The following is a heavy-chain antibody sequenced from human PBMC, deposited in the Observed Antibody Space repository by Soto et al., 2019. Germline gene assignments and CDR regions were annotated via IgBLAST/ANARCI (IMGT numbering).Heavy chain of an antibody. CDR3: ARDGALAVWFDP. Sequence: SETLSLTCTVSGGSISSGGYYWSWIRQHPGKGLEWIGYIYYSGSTYYNPSLKSRVTISVDTSKNQFSLKLSSVTAADTAVYYCARDGALAVWFDPWGRGPLVPFSS. J-gene: IGHJ5*02. CDR2: IYYSGST. CDR1: GGSISSGGYY. V-gene: IGHV4-30-4*08. D-gene: IGHD3-10*01.